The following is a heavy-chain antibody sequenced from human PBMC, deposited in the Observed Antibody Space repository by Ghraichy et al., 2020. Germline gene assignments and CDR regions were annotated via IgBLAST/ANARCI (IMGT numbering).Heavy chain of an antibody. V-gene: IGHV4-34*01. J-gene: IGHJ1*01. D-gene: IGHD6-19*01. CDR2: INHGGTT. Sequence: SQTLSLTCAVFSGSFNDYYWSWIRQPPGKGLEWIGEINHGGTTNFNASLKTRLAMSVDTSKKQFSLTLTSVTAADTAMYYCARRNPVHRSGRQGFTVWGQGTLFTVSS. CDR1: SGSFNDYY. CDR3: ARRNPVHRSGRQGFTV.